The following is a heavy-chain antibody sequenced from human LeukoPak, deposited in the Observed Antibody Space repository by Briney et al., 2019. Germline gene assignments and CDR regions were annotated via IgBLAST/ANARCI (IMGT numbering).Heavy chain of an antibody. CDR2: IYHSGST. CDR1: GGSISSGGYS. J-gene: IGHJ5*02. Sequence: SQTLSLTCAVSGGSISSGGYSWSWIRPPPGKGLEWIGYIYHSGSTYYNPSLKSRVTISVDRSKNQFSLKLSSVTAADTAVYYCARESRWFDPWGQGTLVTVSS. CDR3: ARESRWFDP. V-gene: IGHV4-30-2*01.